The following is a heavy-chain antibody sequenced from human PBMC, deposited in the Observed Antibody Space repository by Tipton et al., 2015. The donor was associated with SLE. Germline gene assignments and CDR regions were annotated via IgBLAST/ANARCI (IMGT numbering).Heavy chain of an antibody. CDR2: IRQDGSAK. J-gene: IGHJ6*02. Sequence: SGFTFSRNWMSWVRQAPGKGLEWVANIRQDGSAKYYADSVKGRFTISRDNSKNTVYLQIRSLRPEDAAVYYCAKPGVVGGDYYYGMDVWGQGTTVTVSS. D-gene: IGHD1-14*01. V-gene: IGHV3-7*01. CDR3: AKPGVVGGDYYYGMDV. CDR1: GFTFSRNW.